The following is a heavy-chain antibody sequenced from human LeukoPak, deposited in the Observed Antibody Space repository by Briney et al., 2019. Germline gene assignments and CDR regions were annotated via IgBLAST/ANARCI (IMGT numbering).Heavy chain of an antibody. CDR3: AKDVGPAVAGPYYFDY. Sequence: GGSLRLFCAASGFTFSSYGMHWVRQAPGKGLEWVAVISYDGSNKYYADSVKGRFTISRDNSKNTLYLQMNSLRAEDTAVYYCAKDVGPAVAGPYYFDYWGQGTLVTVSS. CDR1: GFTFSSYG. V-gene: IGHV3-30*18. J-gene: IGHJ4*02. D-gene: IGHD6-19*01. CDR2: ISYDGSNK.